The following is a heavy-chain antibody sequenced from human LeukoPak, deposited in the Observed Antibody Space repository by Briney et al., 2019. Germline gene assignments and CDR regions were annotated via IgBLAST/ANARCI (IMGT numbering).Heavy chain of an antibody. CDR3: ARGFEDTAMANYYYMDV. V-gene: IGHV4-34*01. CDR1: GGSFSGYY. Sequence: SETLSLTCAVYGGSFSGYYWSWLRQPPGKGLEWIGEINHNGSTNYNPSLKSRVTISVDTSKNQFSLKLSSVTAADTAVYYCARGFEDTAMANYYYMDVWGKGTTVTVSS. J-gene: IGHJ6*03. D-gene: IGHD5-18*01. CDR2: INHNGST.